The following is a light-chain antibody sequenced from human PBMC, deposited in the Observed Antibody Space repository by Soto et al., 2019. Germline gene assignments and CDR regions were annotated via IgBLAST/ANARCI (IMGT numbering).Light chain of an antibody. V-gene: IGKV3-11*01. CDR3: QQRSRWPLT. Sequence: EVVLTQSPATLSLSPGERATLSCRASQSVNNYLAWYQQKPGQAPRLLIYDAYNRATGIPARFRGSGSGTDFTLTINSLEPDDFAVYYCQQRSRWPLTFGGGIKVEIK. CDR1: QSVNNY. CDR2: DAY. J-gene: IGKJ4*01.